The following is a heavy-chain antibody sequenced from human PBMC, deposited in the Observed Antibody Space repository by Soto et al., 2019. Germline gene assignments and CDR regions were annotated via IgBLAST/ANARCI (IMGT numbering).Heavy chain of an antibody. CDR3: AREVNYDSSGYPDY. Sequence: SETLSLTCTVSGGSISSSSYYWGWIRQPPGKGLEWIGSIYYSGSTYYNPSLKSRVTISVDTSKNQFSLKLSSVTAADTAVYYCAREVNYDSSGYPDYWGQGTLVTVPS. CDR2: IYYSGST. CDR1: GGSISSSSYY. D-gene: IGHD3-22*01. V-gene: IGHV4-39*01. J-gene: IGHJ4*02.